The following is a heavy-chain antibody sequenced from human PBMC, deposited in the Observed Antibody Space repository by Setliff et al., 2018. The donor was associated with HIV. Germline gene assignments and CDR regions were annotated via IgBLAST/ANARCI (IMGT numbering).Heavy chain of an antibody. CDR1: GGSINNYY. CDR3: AKPTPGLYPRSFDV. Sequence: LSLTCTVSGGSINNYYWSWVRQAPGQRPEWVSVVHVGGGRTDYADSVRGRFAVSRDDFQNTLYLQMSALRVEDTAIYYCAKPTPGLYPRSFDVWGQGTMVTVSS. V-gene: IGHV3-23*01. J-gene: IGHJ3*01. CDR2: VHVGGGRT. D-gene: IGHD1-1*01.